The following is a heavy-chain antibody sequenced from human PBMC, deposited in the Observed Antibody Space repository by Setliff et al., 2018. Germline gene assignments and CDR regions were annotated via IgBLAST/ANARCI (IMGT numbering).Heavy chain of an antibody. Sequence: SETLSLTCIVSGVSVSRHYWSWIRQPPGKTLEWIGYIYTGGSTTYNPSLKSRVTLSLDTSKNHLSLNLNSVTAADTAIYYCVRGLNSESWTFRYWSQGILVTVSS. J-gene: IGHJ4*02. CDR2: IYTGGST. CDR1: GVSVSRHY. D-gene: IGHD1-26*01. CDR3: VRGLNSESWTFRY. V-gene: IGHV4-4*08.